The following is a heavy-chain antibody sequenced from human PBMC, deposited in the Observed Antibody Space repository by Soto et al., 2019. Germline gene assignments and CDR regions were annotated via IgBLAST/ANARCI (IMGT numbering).Heavy chain of an antibody. CDR3: ARDSDIAAAGTRWGRYYFDY. CDR1: GGSISSSNW. Sequence: SETLSLTCAVSGGSISSSNWWSWVRQPPGKGLEWIGEIYHSGSTNYNPSLKSRDTISVDKSKNQFSLKLSSVTAADTAVCYCARDSDIAAAGTRWGRYYFDYWGQGTLVTVSS. D-gene: IGHD6-13*01. V-gene: IGHV4-4*02. CDR2: IYHSGST. J-gene: IGHJ4*02.